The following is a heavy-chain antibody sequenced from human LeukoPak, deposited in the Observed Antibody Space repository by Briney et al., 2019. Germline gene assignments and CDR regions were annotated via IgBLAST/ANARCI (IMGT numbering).Heavy chain of an antibody. CDR2: IYSGGST. CDR1: GFTASSNS. V-gene: IGHV3-66*01. CDR3: ASSYWGYFGY. D-gene: IGHD7-27*01. Sequence: GGSLRLSCAASGFTASSNSMSWVRQAPGKGLEWVSVIYSGGSTYYADSVKGRFTISRDNSKNTLYLQVNNLSAEDTAMYYCASSYWGYFGYWGQGTLVTVSS. J-gene: IGHJ4*02.